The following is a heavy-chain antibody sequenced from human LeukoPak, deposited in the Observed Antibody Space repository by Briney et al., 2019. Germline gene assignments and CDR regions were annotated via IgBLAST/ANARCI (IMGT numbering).Heavy chain of an antibody. CDR1: GSTFSSYA. V-gene: IGHV3-30*02. D-gene: IGHD6-13*01. Sequence: PGGSLRLSCAASGSTFSSYAMHWVRQAPGKGLEWVAFIRYDGSNKYYADSVKGRFTISRDNSKNTLYLQMNSLRAEDTAVYYCAIHSSSWYWNYFDYWGQGTLVTVSS. CDR2: IRYDGSNK. CDR3: AIHSSSWYWNYFDY. J-gene: IGHJ4*02.